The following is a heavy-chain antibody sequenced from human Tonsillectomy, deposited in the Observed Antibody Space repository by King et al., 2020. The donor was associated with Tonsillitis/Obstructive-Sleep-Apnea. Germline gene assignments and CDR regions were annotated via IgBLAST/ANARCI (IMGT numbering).Heavy chain of an antibody. CDR1: GFSLSTSGVG. V-gene: IGHV2-5*02. J-gene: IGHJ3*02. CDR2: IYWDDDK. D-gene: IGHD3-22*01. CDR3: ARRGVDSSGYPDAFDI. Sequence: ITLKESGPTLVKPTQTLTLTCTFSGFSLSTSGVGVGWIRQPPGKALEWLALIYWDDDKRYSPSLKSRLTITKDTSKNQVVLTMTNMDPVDTATYYCARRGVDSSGYPDAFDIWGQGTMVTVSS.